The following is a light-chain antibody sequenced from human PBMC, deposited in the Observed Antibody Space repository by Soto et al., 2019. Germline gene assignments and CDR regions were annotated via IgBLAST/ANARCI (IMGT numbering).Light chain of an antibody. V-gene: IGKV3-20*01. Sequence: DMVLTQSPGTLPLSPGERATLSCMASQSFGNNYLAWYQQKPGQAPRFLIYDASSRATGIPDRFSGSGSGTDFTLTISRLEPEDFAVYYCQQYGSTPLTFGGGTKVEIK. CDR1: QSFGNNY. CDR2: DAS. J-gene: IGKJ4*01. CDR3: QQYGSTPLT.